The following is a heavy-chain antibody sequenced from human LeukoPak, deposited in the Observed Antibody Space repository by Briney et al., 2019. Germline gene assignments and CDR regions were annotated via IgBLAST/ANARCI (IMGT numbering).Heavy chain of an antibody. D-gene: IGHD2-2*01. V-gene: IGHV4-34*01. Sequence: SETLSLTCAVYGGSFSGYYWSWIRQPPGKGREWIGEINHSGSTNYNPSLKSRVTISVDTSKNQFSLKLSSVTAADTAVYYCASYYCSSTSCYGHANWFDPWGQGTLVTVSS. J-gene: IGHJ5*02. CDR3: ASYYCSSTSCYGHANWFDP. CDR2: INHSGST. CDR1: GGSFSGYY.